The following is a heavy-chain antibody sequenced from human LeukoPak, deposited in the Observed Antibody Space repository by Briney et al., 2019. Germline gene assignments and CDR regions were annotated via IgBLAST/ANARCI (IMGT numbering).Heavy chain of an antibody. V-gene: IGHV4-4*02. CDR3: ATTTIRLGY. J-gene: IGHJ4*02. Sequence: SGTVSLTCAVSGRFISSSNWWSGVRQPPGKGLEWSGEIYHSGSTNYKPSLKSRVTISVDKSKIQFSLKRSSVTAADTAVYYCATTTIRLGYWGQGTLVTVSS. CDR1: GRFISSSNW. CDR2: IYHSGST. D-gene: IGHD1-26*01.